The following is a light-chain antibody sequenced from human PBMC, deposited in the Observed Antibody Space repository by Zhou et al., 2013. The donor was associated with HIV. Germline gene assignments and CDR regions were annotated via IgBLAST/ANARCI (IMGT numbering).Light chain of an antibody. J-gene: IGKJ2*01. CDR1: QSVSSY. CDR2: DAS. V-gene: IGKV3-11*01. CDR3: QQYGSSFMYT. Sequence: EIVLTQSPATLSLSPGERATLSCRASQSVSSYLAWYQQKPGQAPRLLIYDASNRATGIPARFSGSGSGTDFTLTISRLEPEDFAVYYCQQYGSSFMYTFGQGTKLEIK.